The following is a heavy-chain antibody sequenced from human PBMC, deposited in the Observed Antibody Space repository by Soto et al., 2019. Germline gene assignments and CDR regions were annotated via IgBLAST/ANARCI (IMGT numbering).Heavy chain of an antibody. CDR3: ARDGPGIAAAGTGWFDP. CDR2: IYYSGST. J-gene: IGHJ5*02. D-gene: IGHD6-13*01. CDR1: GGSISSGGYY. V-gene: IGHV4-31*03. Sequence: QVQLQESGPGLVKPSQTLSLTCTVSGGSISSGGYYWSWIRQHPGKGLEWIGYIYYSGSTYYNPSLKSRVTISVDTSKNQFSLKLSSVTAADTAVYYCARDGPGIAAAGTGWFDPWGQGTLVTVSS.